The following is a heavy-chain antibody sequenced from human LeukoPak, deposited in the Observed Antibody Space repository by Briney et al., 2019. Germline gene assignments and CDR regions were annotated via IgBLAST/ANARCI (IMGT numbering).Heavy chain of an antibody. CDR1: GFRFSTYG. Sequence: GGSLRLSCTSSGFRFSTYGFHWLRQAPGKGLEWVAVIWHDGSKKYYADSVKGRFTISRDDSKNTLYLQMNSVRVEDTAVYYCARDPAFVTTYYDYWGQGTLVTVSS. J-gene: IGHJ4*02. V-gene: IGHV3-33*01. CDR3: ARDPAFVTTYYDY. CDR2: IWHDGSKK. D-gene: IGHD4-11*01.